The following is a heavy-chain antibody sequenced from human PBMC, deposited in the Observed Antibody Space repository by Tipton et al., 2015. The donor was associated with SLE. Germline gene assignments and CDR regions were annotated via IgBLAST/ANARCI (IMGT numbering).Heavy chain of an antibody. CDR3: ARYFYDSSGVCLFDL. Sequence: TLSLTCTVSGISISSAGYYWSWIRQHPGEGLEWIGYIYNSGSAHYNASLKSRLTISVDTSKNQFSLTLSSVTAADTAVYYCARYFYDSSGVCLFDLWGQGTLVTVSS. D-gene: IGHD3-22*01. J-gene: IGHJ4*02. V-gene: IGHV4-31*03. CDR1: GISISSAGYY. CDR2: IYNSGSA.